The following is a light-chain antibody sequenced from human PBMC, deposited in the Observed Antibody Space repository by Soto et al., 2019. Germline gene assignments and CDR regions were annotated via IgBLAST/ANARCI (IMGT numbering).Light chain of an antibody. J-gene: IGLJ2*01. Sequence: QSALTQPASVSGSPGQSITISCTGTSSDVGGYNYVSWYQQHPGKAPKLMIYDVSNRPSGVSNRFSGSKSGSTASLTISGLQAEDGADYYCSSYTSSSTLVFGGGTKVTVL. CDR2: DVS. CDR3: SSYTSSSTLV. V-gene: IGLV2-14*03. CDR1: SSDVGGYNY.